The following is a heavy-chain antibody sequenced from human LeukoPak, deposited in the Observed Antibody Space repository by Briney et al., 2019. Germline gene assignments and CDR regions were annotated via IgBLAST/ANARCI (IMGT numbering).Heavy chain of an antibody. CDR3: ARVFPMSRRPHAFDI. CDR2: ICYSGST. J-gene: IGHJ3*02. CDR1: GGSISSSSYY. D-gene: IGHD3-22*01. V-gene: IGHV4-39*07. Sequence: PSETLSLTCTVSGGSISSSSYYWGWIRQPPGKGLEWIGSICYSGSTYYNPSLKSRVTISVDTSKNQFSLKLSSVTAADTAVYYCARVFPMSRRPHAFDIWGQGTMVTVSS.